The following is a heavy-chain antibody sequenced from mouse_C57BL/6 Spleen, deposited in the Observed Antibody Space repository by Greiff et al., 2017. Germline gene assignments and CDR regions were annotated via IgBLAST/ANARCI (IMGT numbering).Heavy chain of an antibody. J-gene: IGHJ3*01. CDR1: GYTFTDYN. CDR3: ARGRYDYAWFAY. CDR2: INPNNGGT. V-gene: IGHV1-22*01. Sequence: VQLQQSGPELVKPGASVKMSCKASGYTFTDYNMHWVKQSHGKSLEWIGYINPNNGGTSYNQKFKGKATLTVNKSSSTAYMERRSLTSEDSAVYYCARGRYDYAWFAYWGQGTLVTVSA. D-gene: IGHD2-4*01.